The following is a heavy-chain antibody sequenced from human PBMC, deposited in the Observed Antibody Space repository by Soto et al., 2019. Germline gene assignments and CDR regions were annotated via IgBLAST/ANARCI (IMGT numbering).Heavy chain of an antibody. D-gene: IGHD6-19*01. CDR2: TYYRSKWYN. V-gene: IGHV6-1*01. CDR3: ARWGHSSGSDEGYYYYLGMDV. CDR1: GDSVSSNSAA. Sequence: PSQTLSLTCAISGDSVSSNSAAWNWIRQSPSRGLEWLGRTYYRSKWYNDYAVSVKSRITINPDTSKNQFSLQLNSVTPEDTAVYYCARWGHSSGSDEGYYYYLGMDVWGQGTTLTV. J-gene: IGHJ6*02.